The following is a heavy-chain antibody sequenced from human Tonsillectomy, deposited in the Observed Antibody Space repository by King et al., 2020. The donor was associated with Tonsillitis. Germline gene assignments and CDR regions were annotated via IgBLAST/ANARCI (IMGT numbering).Heavy chain of an antibody. CDR3: ARTGPAGYDFWSGQEGVNWFDP. V-gene: IGHV4-61*01. J-gene: IGHJ5*02. Sequence: QLQESGPGLVKPSETLSLTCSVSGGSVRSGSFYWSWIRQSPEKGLEWIGYIYYTGSTKYNPTLESRVTISLDTSKAQLSLRLTSVTAADTAVYYCARTGPAGYDFWSGQEGVNWFDPWGQGILLTVSS. D-gene: IGHD3-3*01. CDR2: IYYTGST. CDR1: GGSVRSGSFY.